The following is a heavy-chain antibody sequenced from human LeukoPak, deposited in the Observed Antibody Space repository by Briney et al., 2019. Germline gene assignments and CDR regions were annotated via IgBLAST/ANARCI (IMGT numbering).Heavy chain of an antibody. Sequence: SGTLSLTCAVSGGSISSSNWWSWVRQPPGKGLEWIGEIYHSGSTNYNPSLKSRVTISVDKSKNQFSPKLSSVTAADTAVYYCARVGGYSYGYLPFDYWGQGTLVTVSS. CDR1: GGSISSSNW. CDR3: ARVGGYSYGYLPFDY. D-gene: IGHD5-18*01. V-gene: IGHV4-4*02. CDR2: IYHSGST. J-gene: IGHJ4*02.